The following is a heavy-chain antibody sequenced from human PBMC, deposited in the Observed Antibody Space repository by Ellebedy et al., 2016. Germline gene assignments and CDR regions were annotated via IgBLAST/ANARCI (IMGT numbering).Heavy chain of an antibody. J-gene: IGHJ6*02. D-gene: IGHD6-19*01. CDR2: IDSGGSP. CDR3: AGDTRAYSSGFHYYYGMDV. CDR1: GFTVSKNY. Sequence: GESLKISCAASGFTVSKNYMNWVRQAPGKGLEWVSVIDSGGSPFYADSVKGRFTISRDTSKNTVDLQMNSLRAEDTAVYYCAGDTRAYSSGFHYYYGMDVWGQGTTVTV. V-gene: IGHV3-53*01.